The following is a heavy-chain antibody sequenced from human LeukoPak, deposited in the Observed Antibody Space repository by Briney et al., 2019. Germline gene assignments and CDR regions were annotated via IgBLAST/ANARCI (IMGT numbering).Heavy chain of an antibody. V-gene: IGHV3-11*04. CDR2: ISSSGRTI. Sequence: GGSLRLSCAASGFTFSDYYMSWIRQAPGKGLEWVSYISSSGRTIYYADSVKGRFTISRDNAKNPLYPQMNSLRAEDTAVYYCARDPLQLWSFDYWGQGTLVTVSS. J-gene: IGHJ4*02. CDR3: ARDPLQLWSFDY. CDR1: GFTFSDYY. D-gene: IGHD5-18*01.